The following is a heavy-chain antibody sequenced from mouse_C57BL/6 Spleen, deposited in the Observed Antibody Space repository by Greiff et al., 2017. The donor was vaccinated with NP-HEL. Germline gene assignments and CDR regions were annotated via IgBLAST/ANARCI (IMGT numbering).Heavy chain of an antibody. V-gene: IGHV5-16*01. CDR2: INYDGSGT. Sequence: EVQLVESEGGLVQPGSSMKLSCTASGFTFSDYYMAWVRQVPEKGLEWVANINYDGSGTYYLDSLKSRFIISRDNAKNILYLQMSSLKSEDTAAYYCARVNGDRGYFDYWGQGTTLTVSS. J-gene: IGHJ2*01. D-gene: IGHD4-1*02. CDR1: GFTFSDYY. CDR3: ARVNGDRGYFDY.